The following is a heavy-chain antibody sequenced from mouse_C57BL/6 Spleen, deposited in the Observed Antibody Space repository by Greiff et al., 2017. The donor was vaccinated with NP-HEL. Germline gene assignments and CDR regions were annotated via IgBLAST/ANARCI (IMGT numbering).Heavy chain of an antibody. Sequence: QVQLQQSGAELVRPGASVTLSCKASGYTFTAYEMHWVKQTPVHGLEWIGAIDTETGGNAYNQKFKGKAILTADKSSSTAYMEIRTLTSEDSAVDDGTRRRGEDYDRCADWGQGTLVTVSA. CDR2: IDTETGGN. CDR1: GYTFTAYE. J-gene: IGHJ3*01. V-gene: IGHV1-15*01. CDR3: TRRRGEDYDRCAD. D-gene: IGHD2-4*01.